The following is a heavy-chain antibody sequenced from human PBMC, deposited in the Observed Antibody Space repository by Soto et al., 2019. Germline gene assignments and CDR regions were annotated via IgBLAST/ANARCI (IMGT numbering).Heavy chain of an antibody. CDR3: AKKVRGSGWYYFDY. Sequence: GGSLRLSCAASGFTFSSYGMHWVRQAPGKGLEWVAVISYDGSNKYYADSVKGRFTISRDNSKNTLYLQMNSLRAEDTAVYYCAKKVRGSGWYYFDYWGQGTLVTVSS. V-gene: IGHV3-30*18. D-gene: IGHD6-19*01. J-gene: IGHJ4*02. CDR1: GFTFSSYG. CDR2: ISYDGSNK.